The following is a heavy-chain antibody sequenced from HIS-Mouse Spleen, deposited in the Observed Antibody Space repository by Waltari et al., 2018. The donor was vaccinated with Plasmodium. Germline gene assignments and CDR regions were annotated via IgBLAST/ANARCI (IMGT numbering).Heavy chain of an antibody. CDR1: GYTFTGYF. J-gene: IGHJ3*02. CDR2: INPNSGGT. D-gene: IGHD7-27*01. V-gene: IGHV1-2*02. Sequence: QVQLVQSAAEVKNPRASVQVSCKAAGYTFTGYFIPWVRKAPGQGLEWMGWINPNSGGTNYAQRFQGRVTMTRDTSISTAYMELSRLRSDDTAVYYCARDPKQLGSAFDIWGQGTMVTVSS. CDR3: ARDPKQLGSAFDI.